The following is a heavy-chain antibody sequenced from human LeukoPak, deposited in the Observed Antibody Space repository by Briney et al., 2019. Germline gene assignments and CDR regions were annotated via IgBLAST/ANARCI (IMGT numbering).Heavy chain of an antibody. CDR2: IYYSGST. V-gene: IGHV4-39*07. CDR1: GGSISSSSYY. CDR3: ARDLIPGYDRDYMDV. J-gene: IGHJ6*03. D-gene: IGHD3-10*02. Sequence: SETLSLTCTVSGGSISSSSYYWGWIRQPPGKGLEWIGSIYYSGSTYYNPSLKSRVTISVDTSKNQFSLKLSSVTAADTAVYYCARDLIPGYDRDYMDVWGKGTTVTVSS.